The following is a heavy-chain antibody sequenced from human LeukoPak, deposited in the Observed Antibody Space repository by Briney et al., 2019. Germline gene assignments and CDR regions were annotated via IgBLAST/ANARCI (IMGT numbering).Heavy chain of an antibody. Sequence: VRSLRLSCAASGFTFSSYGMHWVRQAPGKGLEWVAVIWYDGSNKYYADSVKGRFTISRDNSKNTLYLQMNSLRAEDTAVYYCAKDFYSTSPYYSDYWGQGTLVTVSS. V-gene: IGHV3-33*06. D-gene: IGHD6-13*01. CDR3: AKDFYSTSPYYSDY. CDR1: GFTFSSYG. CDR2: IWYDGSNK. J-gene: IGHJ4*02.